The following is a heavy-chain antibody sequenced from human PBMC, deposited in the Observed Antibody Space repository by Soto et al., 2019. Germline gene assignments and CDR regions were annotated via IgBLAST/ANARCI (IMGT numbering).Heavy chain of an antibody. V-gene: IGHV1-3*01. J-gene: IGHJ5*02. CDR2: IHAGNGDT. CDR1: GYTFSTYA. Sequence: QVQLVQSGAEVQKPGASVKVSCKASGYTFSTYAVQWVRQAPGQSLEWIGWIHAGNGDTKYSQKFHDRVTITRDTSASTTYMELSSLRSEDTAVYDCARVPRYTSDIVEVPAVMFEDWFVPWGQGTLVTVSS. CDR3: ARVPRYTSDIVEVPAVMFEDWFVP. D-gene: IGHD2-2*01.